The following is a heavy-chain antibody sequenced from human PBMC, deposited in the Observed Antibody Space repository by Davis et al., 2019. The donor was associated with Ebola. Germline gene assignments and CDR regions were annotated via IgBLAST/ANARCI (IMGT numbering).Heavy chain of an antibody. CDR3: ARGPLYYYGSGTGDY. J-gene: IGHJ4*02. V-gene: IGHV1-2*06. Sequence: ASVKVSCKASGYTFTSYAIHWVRQAPGQRLEWMGRINPNSGGTNYAQKFQGRVTMTRDTSISTAYMELSRLRSDDTAVYYCARGPLYYYGSGTGDYWGQGTLVTVSS. CDR2: INPNSGGT. CDR1: GYTFTSYA. D-gene: IGHD3-10*01.